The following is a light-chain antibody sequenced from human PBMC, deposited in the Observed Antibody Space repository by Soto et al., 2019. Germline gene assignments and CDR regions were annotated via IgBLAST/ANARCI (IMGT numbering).Light chain of an antibody. V-gene: IGKV1-5*03. J-gene: IGKJ1*01. Sequence: DILMSYSPCTLSASVGTRDTITYRASQTISRWLAWYHQKPGKAPKLLIYEASSLQSGVPSRFSGSGSGTEFTLTISSLQPDDFAPYYCQHYNVYPWPFGQ. CDR3: QHYNVYPWP. CDR1: QTISRW. CDR2: EAS.